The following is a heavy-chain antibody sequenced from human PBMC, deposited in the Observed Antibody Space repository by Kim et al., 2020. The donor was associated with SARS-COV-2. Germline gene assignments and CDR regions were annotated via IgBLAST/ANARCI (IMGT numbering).Heavy chain of an antibody. D-gene: IGHD2-8*01. J-gene: IGHJ4*02. CDR3: ARTKGHDY. CDR1: GYIFISFG. CDR2: INTKNGDT. Sequence: ASVKVSCKASGYIFISFGISWVRQAPGQGLEWMGWINTKNGDTKYEQKLQDRVTLTTETSTRTVYMELRSLTSDDTAVYYCARTKGHDYWGQGALVTVSS. V-gene: IGHV1-18*04.